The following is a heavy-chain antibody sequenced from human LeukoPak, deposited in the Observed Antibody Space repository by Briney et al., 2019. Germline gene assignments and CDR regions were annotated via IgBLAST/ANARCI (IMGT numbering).Heavy chain of an antibody. J-gene: IGHJ1*01. CDR2: INPSGGST. V-gene: IGHV1-46*01. Sequence: ASVNVSCKASGYTFTSYYMHWVRQAPGQGLEWMGIINPSGGSTSYAQKFQGRVTMTRDTSTSTVYMELSSLRSEDTAVYYCARGRNSGSYFPAEYFQHWGQGTLVTVSS. CDR1: GYTFTSYY. CDR3: ARGRNSGSYFPAEYFQH. D-gene: IGHD1-26*01.